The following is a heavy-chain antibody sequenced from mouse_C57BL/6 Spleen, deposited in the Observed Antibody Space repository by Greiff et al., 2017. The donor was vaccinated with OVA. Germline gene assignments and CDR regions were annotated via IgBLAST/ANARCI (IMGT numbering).Heavy chain of an antibody. J-gene: IGHJ2*01. CDR3: ASGYYEGY. V-gene: IGHV1-52*01. CDR1: GYTFTSYW. CDR2: IDPSDSDT. D-gene: IGHD2-4*01. Sequence: VQLQQPGAELVRPGSSVKLSCKASGYTFTSYWMHWVKQRPIQGLEWIGNIDPSDSDTHYNHKFKDKATLTVDKSSSTAYMQLSSLTSEDSAVYYCASGYYEGYWGQGTTLTVSS.